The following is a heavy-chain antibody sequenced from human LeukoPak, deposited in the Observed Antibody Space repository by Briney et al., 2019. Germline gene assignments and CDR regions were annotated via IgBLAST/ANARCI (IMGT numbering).Heavy chain of an antibody. CDR3: AREYYDSSGYRFDY. D-gene: IGHD3-22*01. CDR1: GFTFSSYW. V-gene: IGHV3-74*01. J-gene: IGHJ4*02. Sequence: GGSLRLSCAASGFTFSSYWMHWVRQAPGKGLVWVSRINTDGSSTSYADSMKGRFTISRDNAKNTLYLQMNSLRAEDTAVYYCAREYYDSSGYRFDYWGQGTLVTVSS. CDR2: INTDGSST.